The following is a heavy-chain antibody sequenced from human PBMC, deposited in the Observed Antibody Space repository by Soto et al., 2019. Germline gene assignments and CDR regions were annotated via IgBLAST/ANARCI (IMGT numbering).Heavy chain of an antibody. Sequence: GVSLRLSCAASGFTFSSYSMNWVRQAPGKGLEWVSSISSSSSYIYYADSVKGRFTISRDNAKNSLYLQMNSLRAEDTAVYYCARDRSAARPYNWFDPWGRGTLVTVSS. D-gene: IGHD6-6*01. CDR3: ARDRSAARPYNWFDP. V-gene: IGHV3-21*01. CDR1: GFTFSSYS. J-gene: IGHJ5*02. CDR2: ISSSSSYI.